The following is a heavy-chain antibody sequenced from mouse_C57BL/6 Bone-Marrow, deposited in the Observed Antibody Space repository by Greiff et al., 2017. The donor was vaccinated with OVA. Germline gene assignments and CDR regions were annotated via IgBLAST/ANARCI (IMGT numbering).Heavy chain of an antibody. Sequence: VQLQQSGAELVRPGTSVKMSCKASGYTFTNYWIGWAKQRPGHGLEWIGDIYPGGGYTNYNEKFKGKATLTADKSSSTAYMQFSSLTSEDSAIYYCARYGYGYDVGLCAYWGQGTLVTVSA. D-gene: IGHD2-2*01. J-gene: IGHJ3*01. CDR1: GYTFTNYW. CDR2: IYPGGGYT. CDR3: ARYGYGYDVGLCAY. V-gene: IGHV1-63*01.